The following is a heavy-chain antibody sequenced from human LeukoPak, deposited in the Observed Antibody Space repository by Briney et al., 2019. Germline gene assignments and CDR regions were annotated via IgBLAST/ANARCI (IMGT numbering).Heavy chain of an antibody. Sequence: SETLSLTCTVSGGSISSSSYYWGWIRQPPGKRLEWIGSVFYTGTTYRNPSLKSRVTISVDTSKTQFSLRLSSVTATDTAVYYCARSNGTWRYFFDSWGQGTLVTVSS. CDR1: GGSISSSSYY. D-gene: IGHD1-14*01. J-gene: IGHJ4*02. CDR2: VFYTGTT. V-gene: IGHV4-39*01. CDR3: ARSNGTWRYFFDS.